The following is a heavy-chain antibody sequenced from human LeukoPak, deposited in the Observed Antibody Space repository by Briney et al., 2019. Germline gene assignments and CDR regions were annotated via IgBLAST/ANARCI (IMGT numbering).Heavy chain of an antibody. Sequence: PSETLSLTCTVSGGSISSSSYYWGWIRQPPGKGLEWIGSIYYSGSTYYNPSLKSRVTISVDTSKNQFSLKLSSVTAADTAVYYCARGGRLVPYYYYYMDVWGKGTTVTVSS. CDR2: IYYSGST. D-gene: IGHD6-19*01. J-gene: IGHJ6*03. CDR3: ARGGRLVPYYYYYMDV. CDR1: GGSISSSSYY. V-gene: IGHV4-39*07.